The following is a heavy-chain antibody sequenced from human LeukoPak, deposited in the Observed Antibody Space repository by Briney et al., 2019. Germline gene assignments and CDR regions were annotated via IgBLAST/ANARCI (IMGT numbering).Heavy chain of an antibody. CDR2: IYYSGST. J-gene: IGHJ2*01. Sequence: KPSETLSLTCTVSGGSIRSYYWSWIRQPPGKGLEWIGYIYYSGSTNYNPSLKSRVTISVDTSKNQFSLKLSSVTAADTAVYYCARVYYSNSYDYWYFDLWGRGTLVTVSS. CDR1: GGSIRSYY. V-gene: IGHV4-59*01. D-gene: IGHD6-13*01. CDR3: ARVYYSNSYDYWYFDL.